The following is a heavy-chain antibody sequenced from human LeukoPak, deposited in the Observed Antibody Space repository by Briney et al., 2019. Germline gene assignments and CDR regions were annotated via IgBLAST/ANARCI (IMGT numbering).Heavy chain of an antibody. J-gene: IGHJ4*02. CDR1: GFTFSDYY. V-gene: IGHV3-11*04. D-gene: IGHD3-10*01. CDR3: ARKPGAVDY. CDR2: ISSSGSTI. Sequence: GGSLRLSCAGSGFTFSDYYMSWIRQAPGKGLEWISYISSSGSTIYYADSAKGRFTISRDNAKNSLYLQMSNLRAEDTAVYYCARKPGAVDYWGQGTLVTVSS.